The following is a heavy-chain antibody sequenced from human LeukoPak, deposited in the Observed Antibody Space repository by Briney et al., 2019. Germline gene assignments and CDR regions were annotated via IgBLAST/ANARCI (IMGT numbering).Heavy chain of an antibody. CDR2: ISGISNKI. J-gene: IGHJ6*03. Sequence: GRSLSLSCPAYAFTFSTYATSWVRQAPGNGLEWHSYISGISNKIYYADSVKGRLSVSRDNAKNSLHLQMNSLRTEDTAVYFCASGGPCSSTNYYYYCYMDVWGKGTTVTVSS. V-gene: IGHV3-48*04. CDR3: ASGGPCSSTNYYYYCYMDV. CDR1: AFTFSTYA. D-gene: IGHD2-2*01.